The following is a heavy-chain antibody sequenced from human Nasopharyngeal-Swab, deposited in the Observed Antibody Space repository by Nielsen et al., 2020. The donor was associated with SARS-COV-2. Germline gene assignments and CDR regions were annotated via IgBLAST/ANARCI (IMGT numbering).Heavy chain of an antibody. CDR3: ARYSSSWGFFDF. CDR2: INSDGSST. D-gene: IGHD6-13*01. V-gene: IGHV3-74*01. CDR1: GFTFSSYW. Sequence: GESLKISCAASGFTFSSYWMHWVRQAPGKGLVWVSRINSDGSSTSYADSVKGRFTISRDNAKKTLYLQMNSLRAEDTAVYYCARYSSSWGFFDFWGQGTPVTFSS. J-gene: IGHJ4*02.